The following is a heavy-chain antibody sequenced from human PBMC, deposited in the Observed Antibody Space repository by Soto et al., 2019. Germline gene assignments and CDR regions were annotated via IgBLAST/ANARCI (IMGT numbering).Heavy chain of an antibody. CDR3: ARDLAQTSQEYYYDSNVYYGMDV. Sequence: SQTLSLTCAISGDSVSSNSAAWNWIRQSPSRGLEWLGRTYYRSKWYNDYAVSVKSRITINPDTSKNQFSLQLNSVTPEDTAVYYCARDLAQTSQEYYYDSNVYYGMDVWGQGTTVTVS. CDR2: TYYRSKWYN. D-gene: IGHD3-22*01. V-gene: IGHV6-1*01. J-gene: IGHJ6*02. CDR1: GDSVSSNSAA.